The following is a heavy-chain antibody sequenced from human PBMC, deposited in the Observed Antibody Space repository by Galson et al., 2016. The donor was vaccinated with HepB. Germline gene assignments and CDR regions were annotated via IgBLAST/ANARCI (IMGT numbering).Heavy chain of an antibody. CDR3: ARAGGYSSSSGYFYYGMDV. Sequence: SVKVSCKASGYTFTGYYMHWVRQAPGQGLEWMGWINPNTGDTNYGQKFQGWVTMTRDTSINTAYMELSRLKSDDTAVYYCARAGGYSSSSGYFYYGMDVWGQGTTVTVAS. J-gene: IGHJ6*02. CDR2: INPNTGDT. V-gene: IGHV1-2*04. D-gene: IGHD6-13*01. CDR1: GYTFTGYY.